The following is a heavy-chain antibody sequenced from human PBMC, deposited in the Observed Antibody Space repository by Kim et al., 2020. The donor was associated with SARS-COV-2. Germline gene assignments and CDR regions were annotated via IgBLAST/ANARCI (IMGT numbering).Heavy chain of an antibody. CDR2: VYHSGTT. CDR3: ASALYY. J-gene: IGHJ6*01. Sequence: SETLSLTCTVYGGSISGYYWSWSRKRPGKGQGLIGEVYHSGTTSYNSSLSSRITVSVYTAKYQFSLYLSSVSVTDTAVSVCASALYY. CDR1: GGSISGYY. V-gene: IGHV4-34*01.